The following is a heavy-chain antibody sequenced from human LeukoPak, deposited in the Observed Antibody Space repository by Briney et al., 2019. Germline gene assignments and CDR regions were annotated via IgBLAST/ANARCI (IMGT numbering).Heavy chain of an antibody. CDR3: ARETDRLRG. Sequence: ASVKVSCKASGGTFSSYAISWVRQAPGQGLEWMGWINPNSGGTNYAQKFQGRVTMTRDTSISTAYMELSRLRSDDTAVYYCARETDRLRGWGQGTLVTVSS. J-gene: IGHJ4*02. CDR2: INPNSGGT. V-gene: IGHV1-2*02. CDR1: GGTFSSYA.